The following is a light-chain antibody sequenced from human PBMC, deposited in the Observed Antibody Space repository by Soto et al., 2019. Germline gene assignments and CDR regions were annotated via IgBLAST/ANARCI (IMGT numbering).Light chain of an antibody. V-gene: IGKV2-28*01. CDR3: MQALQTPPFT. J-gene: IGKJ3*01. CDR1: QSLLHSNGYNY. Sequence: DIVMTQSPLSLPVTPGEPASISCRSSQSLLHSNGYNYLDWYLQKPGQSPQLLIYLGSNRASGVPDRFSGSGSGTDCTLKIRRVEAEDVGVYYCMQALQTPPFTFGPGTKVDIK. CDR2: LGS.